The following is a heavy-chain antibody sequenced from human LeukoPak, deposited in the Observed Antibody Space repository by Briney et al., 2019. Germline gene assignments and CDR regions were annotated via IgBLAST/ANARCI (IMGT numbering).Heavy chain of an antibody. CDR3: ARRDYGGKHFDY. CDR1: GYSFTSYW. D-gene: IGHD4-23*01. Sequence: HGESLKISCKGSGYSFTSYWIAWVRQMPGKGLEWMGIIYPGDSDITYSPSFQGQVTISADKSINTAYLQWSSLKASDTAMYFCARRDYGGKHFDYWGQGTLVTVSS. V-gene: IGHV5-51*01. CDR2: IYPGDSDI. J-gene: IGHJ4*02.